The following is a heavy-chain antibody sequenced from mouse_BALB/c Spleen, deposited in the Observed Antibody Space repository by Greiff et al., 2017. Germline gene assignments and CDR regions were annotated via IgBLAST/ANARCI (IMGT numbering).Heavy chain of an antibody. D-gene: IGHD2-14*01. J-gene: IGHJ1*01. Sequence: ESGGGLVQPGGSRKLSCAASGFTFSSFGMHWVRQAPEKGLEWVAYISSGSSTIYYADTVKGRFTISRDNPKNTLFLQMTSLRSEDTAMYYCARDYYRYDVLYWYFDVWGAGTTVTVSS. CDR2: ISSGSSTI. CDR3: ARDYYRYDVLYWYFDV. CDR1: GFTFSSFG. V-gene: IGHV5-17*02.